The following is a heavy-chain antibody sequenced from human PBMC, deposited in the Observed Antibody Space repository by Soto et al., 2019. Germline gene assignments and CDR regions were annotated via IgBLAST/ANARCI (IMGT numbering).Heavy chain of an antibody. D-gene: IGHD3-10*01. CDR1: GFGFSSYA. J-gene: IGHJ5*02. CDR2: ITPGGGTT. V-gene: IGHV3-23*01. Sequence: VVSLRLSCAASGFGFSSYAMSWVRQAPGKGLEWVSGITPGGGTTNYGDSVKGRFTISRDNSKNTLYLQLSSLRTEDTAVYYCAKDFYYYSGPYGLQFDPWGPRSLVTV. CDR3: AKDFYYYSGPYGLQFDP.